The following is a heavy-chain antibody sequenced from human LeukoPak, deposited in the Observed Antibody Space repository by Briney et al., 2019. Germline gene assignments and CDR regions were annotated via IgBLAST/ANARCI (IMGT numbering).Heavy chain of an antibody. V-gene: IGHV1-2*02. D-gene: IGHD3-16*02. CDR2: INPNSGGT. CDR3: ARGPMITFGGVIVIVPNFDY. J-gene: IGHJ4*02. Sequence: ASVKVSCKASGYTFTCYYMHWVRQAPGQGLEWMGWINPNSGGTNYAQKFQGGVTMTRDTSISTAYMELSRLRADDTAVYYCARGPMITFGGVIVIVPNFDYWGQGTLVTVSS. CDR1: GYTFTCYY.